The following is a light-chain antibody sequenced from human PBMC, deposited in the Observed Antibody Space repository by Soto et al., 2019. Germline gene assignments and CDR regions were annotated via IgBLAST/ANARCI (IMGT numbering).Light chain of an antibody. CDR2: DVT. J-gene: IGLJ2*01. CDR1: ISDVGGYNF. CDR3: SSYTSNTTPV. V-gene: IGLV2-14*01. Sequence: QSALTQPASVSGSPGQSITIYCTGTISDVGGYNFVSWYQQHPGKAPKLMIYDVTNRPSGVSNRFSGSKSGNTASLTISGLQAEDEADYYCSSYTSNTTPVFGGGTKLTVL.